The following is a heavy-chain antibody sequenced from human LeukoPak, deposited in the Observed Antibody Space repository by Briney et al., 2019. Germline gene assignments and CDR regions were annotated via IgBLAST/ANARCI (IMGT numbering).Heavy chain of an antibody. Sequence: ASVKVSCKASGYTFTSYGISWVRQAPGQGLEWIGIINPSVGSTSYAQEFQGRVTMTRDTSTSTVYMELSSLRSEDTAVHYCARDRLRKYYYGSGSYNYYYYYMDVWGKGTTVTVSS. CDR3: ARDRLRKYYYGSGSYNYYYYYMDV. J-gene: IGHJ6*03. V-gene: IGHV1-46*01. CDR1: GYTFTSYG. CDR2: INPSVGST. D-gene: IGHD3-10*01.